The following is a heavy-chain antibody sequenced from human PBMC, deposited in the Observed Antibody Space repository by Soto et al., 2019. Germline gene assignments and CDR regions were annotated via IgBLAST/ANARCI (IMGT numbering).Heavy chain of an antibody. J-gene: IGHJ4*02. CDR2: INHSGST. V-gene: IGHV4-34*01. CDR3: ARGQRVVVPAATATYNWVREIDF. Sequence: SETLSLTCAVYGGSFSGYYWSWIRQPPGKGLEWIGEINHSGSTNYNPSLKSRATISVDTSKNQFSLKLSSVTAADTAVYYCARGQRVVVPAATATYNWVREIDFWGRGTLVTVSS. D-gene: IGHD2-2*01. CDR1: GGSFSGYY.